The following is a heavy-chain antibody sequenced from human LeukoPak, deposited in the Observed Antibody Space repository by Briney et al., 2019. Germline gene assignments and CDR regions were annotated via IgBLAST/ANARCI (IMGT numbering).Heavy chain of an antibody. CDR2: ITTSSSTI. CDR1: GFTFSDFS. V-gene: IGHV3-48*02. CDR3: ARGRGYYDSSGYYHPVY. Sequence: AGGSLRLSCAASGFTFSDFSMTWVRQAPGKGLEWVSYITTSSSTIYYADSVKGRFTTSRDNVKNSLYLQMNSLRDEDTAVYYCARGRGYYDSSGYYHPVYWGQGTLVTVSS. J-gene: IGHJ4*02. D-gene: IGHD3-22*01.